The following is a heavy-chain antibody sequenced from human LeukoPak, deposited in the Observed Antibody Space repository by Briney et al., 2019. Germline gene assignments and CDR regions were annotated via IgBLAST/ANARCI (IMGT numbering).Heavy chain of an antibody. J-gene: IGHJ4*02. Sequence: PGGSLRLSCAASGFVLSGYGMHWVRQAPGKGLEWVAFVRNDGSNEYYVGSVKGRFTISRDKSKDTLYLQMNSLRAKDTAVYSCAKESDSGYHSEGPKNWGLGTLVTVSS. CDR1: GFVLSGYG. V-gene: IGHV3-30*02. CDR2: VRNDGSNE. CDR3: AKESDSGYHSEGPKN. D-gene: IGHD5-12*01.